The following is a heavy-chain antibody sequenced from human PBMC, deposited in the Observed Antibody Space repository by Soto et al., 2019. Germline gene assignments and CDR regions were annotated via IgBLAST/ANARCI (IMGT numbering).Heavy chain of an antibody. CDR2: IYYSGST. V-gene: IGHV4-31*02. CDR3: AREQTANDYGMDV. Sequence: SETLSLTCTVSGGSIRSGGYYWSWLRPHPGKDMEWIGYIYYSGSTYYNPSLKSRVTISLDTSKNQFSLKLSSVTAADTAVYYCAREQTANDYGMDVWGQGTTVTVSS. J-gene: IGHJ6*02. D-gene: IGHD1-1*01. CDR1: GGSIRSGGYY.